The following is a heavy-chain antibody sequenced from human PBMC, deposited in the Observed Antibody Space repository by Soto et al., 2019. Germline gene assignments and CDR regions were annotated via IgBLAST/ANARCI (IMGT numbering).Heavy chain of an antibody. J-gene: IGHJ5*02. V-gene: IGHV4-61*01. CDR3: ARGGSYYWISNWFDP. D-gene: IGHD1-26*01. Sequence: PSETVSLTCTVSGGSVSSGSYYWSWIRQPPGKGLEWIGYIYYSGSTNYNPSLKSRVTISVDTSKNQFSLKLSSVAAADTAVYYCARGGSYYWISNWFDPWGQGTLVTVSS. CDR1: GGSVSSGSYY. CDR2: IYYSGST.